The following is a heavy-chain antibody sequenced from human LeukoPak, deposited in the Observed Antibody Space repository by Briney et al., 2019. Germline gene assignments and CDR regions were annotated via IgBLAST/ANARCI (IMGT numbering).Heavy chain of an antibody. D-gene: IGHD2-21*01. Sequence: GGSLRLSCVPSGFNFSDSRMTWVRQAPGKGLQWVANVNRDGTEKHFLDSVEGRFTISRDNAKKSLYLQMSSLRPQDTAVYFCVRGDWYFESWGQGTLVTVSS. CDR2: VNRDGTEK. CDR1: GFNFSDSR. J-gene: IGHJ4*02. V-gene: IGHV3-7*04. CDR3: VRGDWYFES.